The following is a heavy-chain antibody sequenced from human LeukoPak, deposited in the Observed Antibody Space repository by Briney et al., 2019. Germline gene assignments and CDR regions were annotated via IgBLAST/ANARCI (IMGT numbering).Heavy chain of an antibody. V-gene: IGHV4-39*07. CDR1: GGSISSGSYY. D-gene: IGHD5-24*01. Sequence: SETLSLTCAVSGGSISSGSYYWGWIRQPPGKGLEWIGSIYYSGSTYYNPSLKSRVTISVDTSKNQFSLKLSSVTAADTAVYYCARASGRDGYNPDYWGQGTLVTVSS. CDR3: ARASGRDGYNPDY. J-gene: IGHJ4*02. CDR2: IYYSGST.